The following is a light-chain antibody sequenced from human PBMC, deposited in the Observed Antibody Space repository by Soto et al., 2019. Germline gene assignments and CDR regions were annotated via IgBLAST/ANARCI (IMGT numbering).Light chain of an antibody. J-gene: IGKJ4*01. CDR2: AAS. CDR3: QQADSFPLT. V-gene: IGKV1D-12*01. Sequence: DIQMTQSPSSVSASVGDRVIITCRASQGISSWLVWYQQKLGEAPKLLIFAASRLQSGVPSRFSGSGSGTDFTLTISSLQPEDSGTYFCQQADSFPLTFGGGTKVEIK. CDR1: QGISSW.